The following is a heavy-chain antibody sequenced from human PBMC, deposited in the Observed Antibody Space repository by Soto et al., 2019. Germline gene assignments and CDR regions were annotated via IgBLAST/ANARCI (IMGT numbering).Heavy chain of an antibody. Sequence: GGSLRLSCAASGFTFSDYSMNWVRQAPGKGLEWVSYISSISSTIYYADSVKGRFTVSRDNAKNSLYLQMNSLRDEDTAVYYCAIVFDIIFVIGYYYAMDVWGQGTTVSV. CDR3: AIVFDIIFVIGYYYAMDV. CDR1: GFTFSDYS. D-gene: IGHD3-10*01. V-gene: IGHV3-48*02. CDR2: ISSISSTI. J-gene: IGHJ6*02.